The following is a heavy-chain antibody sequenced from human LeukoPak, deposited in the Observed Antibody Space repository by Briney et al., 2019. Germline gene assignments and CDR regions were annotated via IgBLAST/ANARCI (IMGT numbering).Heavy chain of an antibody. Sequence: GGSLRLSCAASGFTFSSYGMHWVRQAPGKGLEWVAFIRYDGSNKYYADSVKGRFTISRDNSKNTLYLQMSSLRAEDTAVYYCAKSLEWLRKVPMDVWGKGTTVTVSS. CDR2: IRYDGSNK. CDR1: GFTFSSYG. V-gene: IGHV3-30*02. D-gene: IGHD3-3*01. J-gene: IGHJ6*03. CDR3: AKSLEWLRKVPMDV.